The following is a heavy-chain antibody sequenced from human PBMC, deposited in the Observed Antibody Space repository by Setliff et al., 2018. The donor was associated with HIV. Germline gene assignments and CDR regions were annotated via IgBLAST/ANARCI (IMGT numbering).Heavy chain of an antibody. J-gene: IGHJ4*02. V-gene: IGHV4-31*03. Sequence: LRLSCNVSGSSFSSGIYYWTWIRQQPGKGLEWIGYISYSGSTYYNPSLKSRLTMSIDTSKSHFSLNLNSVTAADTAVYYCARGTTSITFDYWSQGTLVTVSS. D-gene: IGHD1-1*01. CDR3: ARGTTSITFDY. CDR1: GSSFSSGIYY. CDR2: ISYSGST.